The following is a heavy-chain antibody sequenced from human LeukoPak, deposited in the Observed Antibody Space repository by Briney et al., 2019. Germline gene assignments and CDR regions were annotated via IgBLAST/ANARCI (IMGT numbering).Heavy chain of an antibody. CDR2: ISHSGST. V-gene: IGHV4-34*01. CDR1: GGSFSGYY. Sequence: PSETLSLTCAVYGGSFSGYYWSWIRQPPGKGLEWIGEISHSGSTNYNPSLKSRVTISVDTSKNQFSLKLSSVTAADTAVYYCARGSGRSSLYYFDYWGQGTLVTVSS. J-gene: IGHJ4*02. CDR3: ARGSGRSSLYYFDY. D-gene: IGHD6-6*01.